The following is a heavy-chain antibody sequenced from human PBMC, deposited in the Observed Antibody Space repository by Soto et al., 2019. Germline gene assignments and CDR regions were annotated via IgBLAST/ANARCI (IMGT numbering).Heavy chain of an antibody. CDR1: GFTFSSYA. CDR3: TKVGGTSLPPIPVDY. V-gene: IGHV3-23*01. D-gene: IGHD2-2*02. J-gene: IGHJ4*02. CDR2: ISGSGDNT. Sequence: EVQLLESGGGLVQPGGSLRLSCAASGFTFSSYAMSWVRQAPGKGLEWVSTISGSGDNTYYADSVKGRFTISRDNSKNTLYLQMNSLRAEDTALYYCTKVGGTSLPPIPVDYWGQGTQVTVSS.